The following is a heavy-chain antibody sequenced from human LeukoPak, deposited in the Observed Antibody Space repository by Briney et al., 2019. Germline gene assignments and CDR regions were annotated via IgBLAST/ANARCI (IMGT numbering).Heavy chain of an antibody. J-gene: IGHJ4*02. CDR1: GYTFISYG. Sequence: ASVKVSCKASGYTFISYGISWVRQAPGQGLEWMGWISAYNGNTNYAQKLQGRVTMTTDTSTSTAYMELRSLRSDDTAVYYCARDAEHYYGSGSYAYWGQGTLVTVSS. V-gene: IGHV1-18*01. D-gene: IGHD3-10*01. CDR2: ISAYNGNT. CDR3: ARDAEHYYGSGSYAY.